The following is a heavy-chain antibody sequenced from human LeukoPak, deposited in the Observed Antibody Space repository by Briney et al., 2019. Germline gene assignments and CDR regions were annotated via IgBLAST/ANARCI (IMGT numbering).Heavy chain of an antibody. CDR1: GFTFSNYW. J-gene: IGHJ5*02. CDR3: ARSVVPAARSRFDP. Sequence: GGSLRLSCAASGFTFSNYWMSWVRQAPGKGLEWVANIKPDGSEKYYEGSVRGRFTISRDNAKNSLYLLMNSLTAEDTAMYYCARSVVPAARSRFDPWGQGTLVTVSS. CDR2: IKPDGSEK. D-gene: IGHD2-2*01. V-gene: IGHV3-7*01.